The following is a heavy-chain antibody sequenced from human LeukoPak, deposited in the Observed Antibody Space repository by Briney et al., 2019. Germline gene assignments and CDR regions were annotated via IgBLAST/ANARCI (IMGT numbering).Heavy chain of an antibody. CDR3: ARSGYTYGFDY. Sequence: GGSLRLSCAASGFSFSSYLMHWVRQAPGKGLEWVALIGFDVSKIYYADSVKGRFTISRDNSKNTLYLQMNSLRAEDTAVYYCARSGYTYGFDYWGQGALVTVSS. V-gene: IGHV3-33*01. CDR2: IGFDVSKI. CDR1: GFSFSSYL. D-gene: IGHD5-18*01. J-gene: IGHJ4*02.